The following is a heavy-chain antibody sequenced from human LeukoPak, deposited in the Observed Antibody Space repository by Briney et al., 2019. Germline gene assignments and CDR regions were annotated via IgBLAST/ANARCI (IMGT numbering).Heavy chain of an antibody. V-gene: IGHV3-74*01. CDR1: GFTFSSYW. J-gene: IGHJ4*02. CDR2: INSDGSST. Sequence: PGGSLRLSCAASGFTFSSYWMHWVRQAPGKGLVCVSRINSDGSSTSYADSVKGRFTISRDNAKNTLYLQMNSLRAEDTAVYYCATSRTFDYWGQGTLVTVSS. CDR3: ATSRTFDY.